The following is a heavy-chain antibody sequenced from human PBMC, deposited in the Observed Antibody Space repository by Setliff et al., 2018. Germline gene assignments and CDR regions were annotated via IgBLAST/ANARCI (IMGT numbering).Heavy chain of an antibody. J-gene: IGHJ4*02. CDR2: ISGSAGSI. Sequence: PGGSLRLSCAASGFTFSDYAMSWVRQAPGKGLEWVSTISGSAGSIHLADSVKGRFTISRDNSKNTLYLQMNSLRPEDTAVYYCARTCSGSGCYAGLESWGQGTPVTSPQ. CDR1: GFTFSDYA. CDR3: ARTCSGSGCYAGLES. D-gene: IGHD2-15*01. V-gene: IGHV3-23*01.